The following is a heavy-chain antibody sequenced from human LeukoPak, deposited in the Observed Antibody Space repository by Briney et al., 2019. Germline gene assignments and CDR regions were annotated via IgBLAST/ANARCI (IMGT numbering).Heavy chain of an antibody. CDR3: VREGEGPLSKDFDY. J-gene: IGHJ4*02. D-gene: IGHD2/OR15-2a*01. Sequence: ASMKVSCKSSGFTFTDHYIHWVRQGPGQGLEWMGYIGPHSSFTSSPQEFQGRVTMTRDASMSTAYMELTRLTSDDTAVYYCVREGEGPLSKDFDYWGQGTLVTVSS. V-gene: IGHV1-2*02. CDR1: GFTFTDHY. CDR2: IGPHSSFT.